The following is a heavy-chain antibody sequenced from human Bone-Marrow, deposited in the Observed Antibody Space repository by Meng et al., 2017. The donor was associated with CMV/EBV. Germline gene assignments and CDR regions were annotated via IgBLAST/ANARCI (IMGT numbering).Heavy chain of an antibody. CDR3: ASPPRSTIFGVLIP. CDR2: ISGSGSTI. Sequence: SCAASGFTFSDYYMSWIRQAPGKGLEWVSYISGSGSTIYYTDSVRGRFTISRDNAKNSLYLQMSGLRAEDTAVYYCASPPRSTIFGVLIPWGQGTPVTVSS. CDR1: GFTFSDYY. J-gene: IGHJ5*02. V-gene: IGHV3-11*04. D-gene: IGHD3-3*01.